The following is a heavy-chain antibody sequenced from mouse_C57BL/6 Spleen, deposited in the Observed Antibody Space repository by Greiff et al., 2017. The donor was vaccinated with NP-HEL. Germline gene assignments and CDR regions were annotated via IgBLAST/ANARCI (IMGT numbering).Heavy chain of an antibody. D-gene: IGHD1-1*01. CDR2: INPGSGGN. J-gene: IGHJ4*01. CDR3: ARGTTVNYYAMDY. Sequence: QVQLQQSGAELVRPGTSVKVSCKASGYAFTNYLIEWVKQRPGQGLEWIGVINPGSGGNNYNEKFKGKATLTADKSSSTAYMQLSSLTSEDSAVYFCARGTTVNYYAMDYWGQGTSVTVSS. CDR1: GYAFTNYL. V-gene: IGHV1-54*01.